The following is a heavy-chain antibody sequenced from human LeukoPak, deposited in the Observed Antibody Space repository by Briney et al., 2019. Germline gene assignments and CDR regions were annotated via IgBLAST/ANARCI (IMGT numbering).Heavy chain of an antibody. CDR1: GGIFSSYG. Sequence: SVKVSGKASGGIFSSYGISWVRQAPGQGLEWMGRIVPLFGVTNYAQKFRGRVTITADTSTSTAYMELSNVTSEDTAIYYCARQSYEQWLFFRDWGQGTLVTVSS. J-gene: IGHJ4*02. D-gene: IGHD3-22*01. CDR3: ARQSYEQWLFFRD. V-gene: IGHV1-69*04. CDR2: IVPLFGVT.